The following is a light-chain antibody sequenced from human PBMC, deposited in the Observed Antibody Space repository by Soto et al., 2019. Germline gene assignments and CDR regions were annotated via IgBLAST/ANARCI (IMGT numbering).Light chain of an antibody. CDR3: QYYVNSPPIT. Sequence: EIVLTQSPGTLSLSPGERATLSCRASQSVSSSYLAWYQQKPGQAPRLLIYGVPNRATGIPDRFSGSGSGTDFTLTISRLEPEDFAVYYCQYYVNSPPITFGQGRRLEIK. CDR2: GVP. V-gene: IGKV3-20*01. CDR1: QSVSSSY. J-gene: IGKJ5*01.